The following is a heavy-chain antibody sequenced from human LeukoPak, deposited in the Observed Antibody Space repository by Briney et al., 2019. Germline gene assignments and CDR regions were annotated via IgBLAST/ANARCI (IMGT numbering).Heavy chain of an antibody. CDR1: GFTFTDAW. D-gene: IGHD4-17*01. Sequence: PGGSLRLSCAASGFTFTDAWMSWVRQAPGKGLEWVARIASKSRGGTTAYAAPVQGRFIITRDDSENTLYLQMHSLKTGDTAVYYCITDPAGVTTVTSPNYYFDYWGQGTLVTVSS. CDR3: ITDPAGVTTVTSPNYYFDY. CDR2: IASKSRGGTT. J-gene: IGHJ4*02. V-gene: IGHV3-15*04.